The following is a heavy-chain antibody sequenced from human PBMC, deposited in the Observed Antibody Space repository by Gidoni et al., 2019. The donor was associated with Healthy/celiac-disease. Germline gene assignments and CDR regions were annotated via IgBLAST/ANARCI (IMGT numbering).Heavy chain of an antibody. CDR2: ISVSGGRT. Sequence: EVELLALGGGLVQPGGSLRLTCAAYGFPFSSYAMIWVRQAPGKGLEWVAAISVSGGRTYYADSVKGRFTISRDNSKNTLYLQMNRLRAEDTAVYYCAKSIRMTTVTTGGFYYYYGMDVWGQGTTVTVSS. D-gene: IGHD4-17*01. J-gene: IGHJ6*02. CDR3: AKSIRMTTVTTGGFYYYYGMDV. CDR1: GFPFSSYA. V-gene: IGHV3-23*01.